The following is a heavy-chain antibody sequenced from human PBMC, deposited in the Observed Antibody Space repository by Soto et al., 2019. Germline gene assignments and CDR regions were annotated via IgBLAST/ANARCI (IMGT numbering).Heavy chain of an antibody. Sequence: ASVKVSCKASGGTFSIYGFSWVRQAPGQGPEGIGGIIPILTTPNYAQKFQGRVTIVADESTTTGYMELRSLKFEDTTVYYCAPSAGIAPTGEDGLDVWGQGTSVTVSS. D-gene: IGHD2-8*02. J-gene: IGHJ6*02. CDR2: IIPILTTP. CDR3: APSAGIAPTGEDGLDV. V-gene: IGHV1-69*13. CDR1: GGTFSIYG.